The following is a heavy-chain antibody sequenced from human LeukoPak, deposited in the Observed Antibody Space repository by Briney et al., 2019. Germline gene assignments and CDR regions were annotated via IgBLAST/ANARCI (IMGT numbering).Heavy chain of an antibody. CDR3: ARSGQWLERFDY. V-gene: IGHV3-33*01. D-gene: IGHD6-19*01. J-gene: IGHJ4*02. CDR1: GFTFSSYG. Sequence: GGSLRLSCAASGFTFSSYGMHWVRQAPGKGLEWEAVIWYDGSNKYYADSVKGRFAISRDNSKNTLYLQMNSLRAEDTAVYYCARSGQWLERFDYWGQGTLVTVSS. CDR2: IWYDGSNK.